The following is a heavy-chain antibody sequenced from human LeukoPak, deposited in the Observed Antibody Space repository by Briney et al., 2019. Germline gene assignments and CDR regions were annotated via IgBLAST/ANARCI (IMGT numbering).Heavy chain of an antibody. J-gene: IGHJ4*02. V-gene: IGHV3-48*04. Sequence: GGSLRLSCTASGFSFSTYSMNWVRQAPGKGLEWVSYIVGSSSNIYYADSVKGRFTISRDNAKNSLYLQMDSLRAEDTAVYYCATDSPESAAFDYWGQGTLVTVSS. CDR2: IVGSSSNI. CDR1: GFSFSTYS. CDR3: ATDSPESAAFDY.